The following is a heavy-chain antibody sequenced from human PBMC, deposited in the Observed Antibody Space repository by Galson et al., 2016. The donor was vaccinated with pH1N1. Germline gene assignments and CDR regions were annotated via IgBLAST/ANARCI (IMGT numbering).Heavy chain of an antibody. Sequence: SLRLSCAASGFTFSSVWMSWVRQAPGKGLEWVANIKGDGSQKYYVDSVKGRFTISRENAKNSVYLQMSSLRADDTAVYYCVKHVGSNGSYWGQGTLVTASS. CDR2: IKGDGSQK. CDR1: GFTFSSVW. D-gene: IGHD1-14*01. V-gene: IGHV3-7*01. J-gene: IGHJ4*02. CDR3: VKHVGSNGSY.